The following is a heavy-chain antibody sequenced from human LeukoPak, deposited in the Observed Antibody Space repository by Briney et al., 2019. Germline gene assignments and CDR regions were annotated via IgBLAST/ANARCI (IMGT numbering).Heavy chain of an antibody. Sequence: GGSLRLSCADSGFTFSRYWMHWVRQTPGKGLVWVSCISADGSVTRYADSVRGRFTISRDNTKSTLYLQMHSLRAEDTAVYYCATAGGDGSRMGFDPWGQGTLVTVSS. CDR1: GFTFSRYW. V-gene: IGHV3-74*01. CDR3: ATAGGDGSRMGFDP. J-gene: IGHJ5*02. CDR2: ISADGSVT. D-gene: IGHD2-15*01.